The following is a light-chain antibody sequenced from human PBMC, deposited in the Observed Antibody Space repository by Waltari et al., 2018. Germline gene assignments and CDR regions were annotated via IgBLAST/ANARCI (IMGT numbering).Light chain of an antibody. CDR2: LNSDGSH. CDR3: QTWDSGTVV. CDR1: SGHNSYA. Sequence: QLVLTQSPSASASLGASVKLTCTLSSGHNSYAIAWHQQQPEKGPRYLMKLNSDGSHSKGDGLPDRFSGSSSGAERYLTVSSLQSEDEADYYCQTWDSGTVVFGGGTKLTVL. V-gene: IGLV4-69*01. J-gene: IGLJ2*01.